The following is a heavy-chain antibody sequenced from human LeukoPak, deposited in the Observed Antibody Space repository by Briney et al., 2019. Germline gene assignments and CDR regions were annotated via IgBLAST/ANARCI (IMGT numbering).Heavy chain of an antibody. CDR2: IKKDGSEE. V-gene: IGHV3-7*01. CDR3: ATYDNWVAGDV. CDR1: EFTFSDYW. J-gene: IGHJ6*02. Sequence: HPGGSLRLSCAASEFTFSDYWMSWVRQAPGKGPKWVANIKKDGSEEHYVGSVKGRFTVSRDNAKNSLFLQMNSLRVEDTAVYYCATYDNWVAGDVWGQGTSVSVSS. D-gene: IGHD1-1*01.